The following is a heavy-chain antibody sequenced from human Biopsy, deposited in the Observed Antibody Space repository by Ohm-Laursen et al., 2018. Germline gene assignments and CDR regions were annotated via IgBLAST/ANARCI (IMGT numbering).Heavy chain of an antibody. CDR2: IYYSGTT. J-gene: IGHJ5*01. V-gene: IGHV4-59*01. CDR1: GASMGTYY. D-gene: IGHD3-3*01. CDR3: ARVRGGFLEWFDY. Sequence: SETLSLTCTVSGASMGTYYWTWIRQPPGKGLEWIASIYYSGTTNKNPSLKSRVTISVDTSKRQFYLELSSVTAADTAIYYCARVRGGFLEWFDYWGQGTLITVSS.